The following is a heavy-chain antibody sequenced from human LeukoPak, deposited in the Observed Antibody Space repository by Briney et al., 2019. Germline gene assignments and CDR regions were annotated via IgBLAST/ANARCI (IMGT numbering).Heavy chain of an antibody. CDR3: ARARGFGEPDAFDI. CDR1: GYTFTGYY. D-gene: IGHD3-10*01. Sequence: ASVKVSCKASGYTFTGYYMHWVRQAPGQGLEWMGWINPNSGGTNYAQKFQGRVTMTTDTSTSTAYMELRSLRSDDTAVYYCARARGFGEPDAFDIWGQGTMVTVSS. J-gene: IGHJ3*02. V-gene: IGHV1-2*02. CDR2: INPNSGGT.